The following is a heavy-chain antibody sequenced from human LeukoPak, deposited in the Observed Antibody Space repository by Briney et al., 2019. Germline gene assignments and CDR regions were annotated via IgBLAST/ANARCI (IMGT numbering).Heavy chain of an antibody. D-gene: IGHD1-26*01. CDR2: IYSGGST. CDR1: GLTVSSNY. J-gene: IGHJ4*02. V-gene: IGHV3-53*01. CDR3: ARDRLDLGGTY. Sequence: PGGSLRLSCAASGLTVSSNYMSWVRQAPGKGLEWVSLIYSGGSTYYADSVKGRFTISRDNSKNTLYLQMDSLRAEDTAVYYCARDRLDLGGTYWGQGNLVIVSS.